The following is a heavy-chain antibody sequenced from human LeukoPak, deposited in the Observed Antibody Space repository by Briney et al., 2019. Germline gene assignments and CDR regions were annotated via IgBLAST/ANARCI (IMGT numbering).Heavy chain of an antibody. CDR2: ISSSSSYI. CDR1: GFTFSSYS. CDR3: ARDSGGITMPSHAFDI. D-gene: IGHD3-10*01. V-gene: IGHV3-21*01. J-gene: IGHJ3*02. Sequence: PGGSLRLSCAASGFTFSSYSMNWVRQAPGKGLEWVSSISSSSSYIYYADSVKGRFTISRDNAKNSLYLQMNSLRAEDTAVYYCARDSGGITMPSHAFDIWGQGTMVTVSS.